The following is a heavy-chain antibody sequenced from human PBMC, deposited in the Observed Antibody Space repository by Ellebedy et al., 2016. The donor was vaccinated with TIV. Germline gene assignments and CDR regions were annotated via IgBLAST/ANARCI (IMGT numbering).Heavy chain of an antibody. V-gene: IGHV3-7*01. D-gene: IGHD2-15*01. Sequence: PGGSLRPSCVDSGPIFSHNWMSWVRQAPGKGLEWVAKINPLGSQKSYVDSVKGRFTISRDNAENSLFLEMNSLRVEDTAVYYCAAEAWWRLDSWGQGTLVTVSS. CDR1: GPIFSHNW. J-gene: IGHJ4*02. CDR2: INPLGSQK. CDR3: AAEAWWRLDS.